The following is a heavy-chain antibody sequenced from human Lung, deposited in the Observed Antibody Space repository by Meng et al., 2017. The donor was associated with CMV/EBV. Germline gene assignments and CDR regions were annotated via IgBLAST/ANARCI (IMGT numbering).Heavy chain of an antibody. CDR3: AKVRGYCSSTSCSPLHY. D-gene: IGHD2-2*01. CDR2: IYSGGSST. Sequence: ESXKISXAASGFTFSSYAMSWVRQAPGKGLEWVSLIYSGGSSTYYADSVKGRFTISRDNSKNTLYLQMNSLRAEDTAVYYCAKVRGYCSSTSCSPLHYWGQGXMVTVSS. J-gene: IGHJ4*02. CDR1: GFTFSSYA. V-gene: IGHV3-23*03.